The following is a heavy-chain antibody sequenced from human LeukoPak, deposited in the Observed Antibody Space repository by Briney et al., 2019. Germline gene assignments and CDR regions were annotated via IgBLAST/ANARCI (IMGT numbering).Heavy chain of an antibody. V-gene: IGHV3-23*01. J-gene: IGHJ5*02. CDR3: ARDLGQYYDTSDNWFDP. CDR1: GFTFSTFA. D-gene: IGHD3-22*01. Sequence: GGSLRLSCAASGFTFSTFAMIWVRQPPGKGLEWVSSIFPSGGEIHYADSVRGRFTISRDNAKNTLNLQMNSLRAEDTAVYYCARDLGQYYDTSDNWFDPWGQGTLVTVSS. CDR2: IFPSGGEI.